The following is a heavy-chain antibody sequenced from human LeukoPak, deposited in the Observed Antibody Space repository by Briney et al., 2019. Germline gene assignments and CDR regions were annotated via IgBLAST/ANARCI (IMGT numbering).Heavy chain of an antibody. D-gene: IGHD3-22*01. CDR3: AKDGAGYYYDSSGFDY. Sequence: GGSLRLSCAASGFTFSSYAMSWVRQAPGKGLEWVSAISGSGGSTNYADSVKGRFTISRDNSKNTLYLQMNSLRAEDTAVYYCAKDGAGYYYDSSGFDYWGQGTLVTVSS. V-gene: IGHV3-23*01. CDR1: GFTFSSYA. CDR2: ISGSGGST. J-gene: IGHJ4*02.